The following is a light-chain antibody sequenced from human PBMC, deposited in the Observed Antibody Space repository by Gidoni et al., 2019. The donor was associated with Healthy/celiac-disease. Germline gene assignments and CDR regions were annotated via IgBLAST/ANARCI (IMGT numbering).Light chain of an antibody. CDR2: AAS. V-gene: IGKV1-39*01. J-gene: IGKJ3*01. CDR1: QSISSY. CDR3: QQSYSTPLT. Sequence: DIPMTQSPSSLSASVGDRVTITCRASQSISSYLNWYQQKPGKAPKLLIYAASSLQSGVPSRFSGSGSGTDFTLTISSLQPEDFATYYCQQSYSTPLTFGRGTKVKIK.